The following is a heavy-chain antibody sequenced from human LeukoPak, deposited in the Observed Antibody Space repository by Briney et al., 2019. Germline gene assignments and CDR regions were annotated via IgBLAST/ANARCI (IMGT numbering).Heavy chain of an antibody. Sequence: SSETLSLTCTVSSYSISSGYYWGWIRQPPGQGLEWIGSIYHRGNTFYNPSLKSRVTMSVDTSKNQFSLKLSSVTAADTAVYYCARSYCTSTSCSEVYYFDYWGQGTLVTVSS. CDR2: IYHRGNT. V-gene: IGHV4-38-2*02. J-gene: IGHJ4*02. CDR1: SYSISSGYY. CDR3: ARSYCTSTSCSEVYYFDY. D-gene: IGHD2-2*01.